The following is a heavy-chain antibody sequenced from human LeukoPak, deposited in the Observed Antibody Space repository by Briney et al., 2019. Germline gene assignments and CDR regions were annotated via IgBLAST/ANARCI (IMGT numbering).Heavy chain of an antibody. CDR2: INENAANT. J-gene: IGHJ4*02. Sequence: GASLRLSRAASGFTFSNYGMSWVRQAPGKGLEWVSTINENAANTHYADSVKGRFTISRDNSKNTLLLQMNSLRADDTALYYCTKGDGGWYPIDYWGQGTLVIVSS. V-gene: IGHV3-23*01. D-gene: IGHD6-19*01. CDR3: TKGDGGWYPIDY. CDR1: GFTFSNYG.